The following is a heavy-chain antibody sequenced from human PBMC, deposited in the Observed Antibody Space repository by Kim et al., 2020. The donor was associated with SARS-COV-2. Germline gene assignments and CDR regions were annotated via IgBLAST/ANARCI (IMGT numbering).Heavy chain of an antibody. CDR3: VNGYQNYYDSSGYYYPGY. Sequence: KGRFTISRENSKNTLYLQMNSLRAEDTAVYYCVNGYQNYYDSSGYYYPGYWGQGTLVTVSS. J-gene: IGHJ4*02. D-gene: IGHD3-22*01. V-gene: IGHV3-23*01.